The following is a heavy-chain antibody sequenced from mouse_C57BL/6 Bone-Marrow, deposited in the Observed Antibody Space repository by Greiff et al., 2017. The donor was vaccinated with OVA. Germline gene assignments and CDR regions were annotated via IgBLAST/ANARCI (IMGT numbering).Heavy chain of an antibody. CDR3: TTVYYPNYFDY. CDR1: GFNIKDDY. Sequence: EVQLQQSGAELVRPGASVKLSCTASGFNIKDDYMHWVKQRPEQGLEWIGWIDPENGDTEYASKFQGKATITADTYSNTSYLQLSSLTSEDTAVYYCTTVYYPNYFDYWGQGTTLTVSS. D-gene: IGHD1-1*01. J-gene: IGHJ2*01. V-gene: IGHV14-4*01. CDR2: IDPENGDT.